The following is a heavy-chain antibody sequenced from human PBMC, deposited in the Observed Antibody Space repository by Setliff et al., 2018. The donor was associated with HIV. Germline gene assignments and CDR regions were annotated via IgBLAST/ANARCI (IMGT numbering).Heavy chain of an antibody. V-gene: IGHV4-34*01. D-gene: IGHD2-2*01. Sequence: SETLSLTCAVYGGSFSGYYWTWIRQPPGKGLEWIGEINHSGSTNYNPSLKSRVTISIDTFKNQFSLNMSSVTAADTAVYYCASRWPAMREFDYWGQGTLVTVSS. CDR1: GGSFSGYY. CDR3: ASRWPAMREFDY. CDR2: INHSGST. J-gene: IGHJ4*02.